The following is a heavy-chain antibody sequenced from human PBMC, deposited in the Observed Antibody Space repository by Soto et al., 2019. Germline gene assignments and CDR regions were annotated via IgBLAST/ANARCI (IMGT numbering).Heavy chain of an antibody. J-gene: IGHJ4*02. V-gene: IGHV4-31*03. CDR1: GFSPNRGGYY. CDR2: IYYSGST. CDR3: ARGGGTMVRGVHPIDY. Sequence: TLSPPCTFSGFSPNRGGYYWSWVRQHTMKGLEWIGYIYYSGSTYYNPSLKSRVTISVDTSKNQFSLKLSSVTAADTAVYYCARGGGTMVRGVHPIDYWGQGTLVTVSS. D-gene: IGHD3-10*01.